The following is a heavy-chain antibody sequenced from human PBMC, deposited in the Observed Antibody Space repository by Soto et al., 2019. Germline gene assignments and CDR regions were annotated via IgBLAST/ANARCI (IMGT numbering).Heavy chain of an antibody. J-gene: IGHJ6*02. Sequence: QVQLVQSGAEVKKPGSSVKVSCKASGGTFGSYAISWVRQAPGQGLEWMGGIIPIFGTANYAQKFQGRVTITADESTSTAYMELSSLRSEDTAVYYCARGMVTGPYYYYYGMDVWGQGTTVTVSS. CDR3: ARGMVTGPYYYYYGMDV. CDR1: GGTFGSYA. V-gene: IGHV1-69*01. CDR2: IIPIFGTA. D-gene: IGHD5-18*01.